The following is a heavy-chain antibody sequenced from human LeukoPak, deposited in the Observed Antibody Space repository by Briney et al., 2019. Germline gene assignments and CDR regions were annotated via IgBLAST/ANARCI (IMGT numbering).Heavy chain of an antibody. CDR2: IYYSGST. V-gene: IGHV4-34*01. CDR3: ARDGTDSSSWSRENAFDI. Sequence: PSETLSLTCAVYGGSFSGYYWGWIRQPPGKGLEWIGSIYYSGSTYYNPSLKSRVTISVDTSKNQFSLKLSSVTAADTAVYYCARDGTDSSSWSRENAFDIWGQGTMVTVSS. D-gene: IGHD6-13*01. J-gene: IGHJ3*02. CDR1: GGSFSGYY.